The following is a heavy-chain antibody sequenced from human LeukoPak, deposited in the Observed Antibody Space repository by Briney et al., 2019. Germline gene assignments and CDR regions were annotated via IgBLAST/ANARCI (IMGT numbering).Heavy chain of an antibody. CDR3: ACTAYYDTPRINDY. CDR2: INRSGRT. V-gene: IGHV4-34*01. CDR1: GGSFSSYY. J-gene: IGHJ4*02. D-gene: IGHD3-16*01. Sequence: SETLSLTCAVYGGSFSSYYWSWIRQPPGEGLQWIGEINRSGRTNYNPSLASRVTISADTSNNQFSLKLTSVTAADTAVYYCACTAYYDTPRINDYWGQGTLVTVSS.